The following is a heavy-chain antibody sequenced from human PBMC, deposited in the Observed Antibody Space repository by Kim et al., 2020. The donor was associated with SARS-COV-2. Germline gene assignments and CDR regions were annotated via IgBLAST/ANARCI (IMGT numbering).Heavy chain of an antibody. CDR3: ARITATAPFGVDV. D-gene: IGHD1-20*01. J-gene: IGHJ6*02. V-gene: IGHV3-21*01. Sequence: YADSVKGRYTTYRENAKNSLYLQMNSLRAEDTAVYYCARITATAPFGVDVWGQGTTVTVSS.